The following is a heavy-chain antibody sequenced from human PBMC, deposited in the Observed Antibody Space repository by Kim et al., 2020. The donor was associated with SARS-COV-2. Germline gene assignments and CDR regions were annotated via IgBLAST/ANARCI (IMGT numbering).Heavy chain of an antibody. CDR3: ARGPIGSSSPYY. J-gene: IGHJ4*02. V-gene: IGHV4-34*01. D-gene: IGHD6-6*01. Sequence: TSTPSLKSRVTISVDTSKNRFSLKLSSVPAADTAVYYCARGPIGSSSPYYWGQGTLVTVSS.